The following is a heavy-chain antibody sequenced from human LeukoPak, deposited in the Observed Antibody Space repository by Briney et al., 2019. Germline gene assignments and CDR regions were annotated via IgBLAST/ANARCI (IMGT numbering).Heavy chain of an antibody. J-gene: IGHJ6*02. CDR3: YRGMDV. CDR2: IYYSGST. V-gene: IGHV4-39*01. Sequence: SETLSLTCTVSGGSISSSSYYWGWIRQAPGKGLEWIGSIYYSGSTYYNPSLKSRVTISVDTSKNQFSLKLSSVTAADTAVYYCYRGMDVWGQGTTVTVSS. CDR1: GGSISSSSYY.